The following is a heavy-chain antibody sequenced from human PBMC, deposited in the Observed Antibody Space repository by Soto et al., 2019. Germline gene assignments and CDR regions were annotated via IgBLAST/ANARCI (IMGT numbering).Heavy chain of an antibody. CDR3: ARLHSVLWFGEAQYGMDV. V-gene: IGHV5-51*01. D-gene: IGHD3-10*01. CDR2: IYPGDSDT. Sequence: GESLKISCKGSGYSFTSYWIGWVRQMPGKGLEWMGIIYPGDSDTRYSPSFQGQVTISADKSISTAYLQWSSLKASDTVMFYCARLHSVLWFGEAQYGMDVWGQGTTVTVS. CDR1: GYSFTSYW. J-gene: IGHJ6*02.